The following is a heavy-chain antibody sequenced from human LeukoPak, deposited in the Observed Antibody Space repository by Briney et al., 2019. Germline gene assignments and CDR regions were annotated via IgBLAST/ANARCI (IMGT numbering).Heavy chain of an antibody. CDR1: GYTLTELS. Sequence: ASVKVSCKVSGYTLTELSMHWVRQPPGKGLEWMGGFDTEDGETIYAQKFQGRVTMTEDTSTDTAYMELSSLRSEDTAVYYCATDIVVVAATEQSFGYWGQGTLVTVSS. D-gene: IGHD2-21*02. CDR2: FDTEDGET. CDR3: ATDIVVVAATEQSFGY. V-gene: IGHV1-24*01. J-gene: IGHJ4*02.